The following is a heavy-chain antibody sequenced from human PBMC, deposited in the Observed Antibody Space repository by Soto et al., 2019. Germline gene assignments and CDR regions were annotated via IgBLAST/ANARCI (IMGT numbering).Heavy chain of an antibody. Sequence: QVQLQESGPGLVKPSETLSLTCTVSGGSISSYYWSWIRQPPGKGLEWIGYIFYSGSTNYNPSLKSRVTRSVDTSKNQFALKLSSVTAADTAVYYCAKSRPNYYYYYGMDVWGQGTTVTVSS. CDR1: GGSISSYY. CDR3: AKSRPNYYYYYGMDV. V-gene: IGHV4-59*01. J-gene: IGHJ6*02. CDR2: IFYSGST.